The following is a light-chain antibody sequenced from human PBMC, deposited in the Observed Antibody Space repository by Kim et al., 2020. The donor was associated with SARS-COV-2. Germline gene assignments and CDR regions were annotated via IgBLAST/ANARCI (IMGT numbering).Light chain of an antibody. J-gene: IGKJ2*01. CDR3: QQYYGAPPYT. Sequence: IVMTQSPDSLAVSLGERATINCKSSQSILDSSKNRNYLAWFQQKPGQPPKLLIYWASSRESGVPDRFSGSGSGTDFTLTISSLQAEDVAFSYCQQYYGAPPYTFGQGTKLEI. CDR2: WAS. CDR1: QSILDSSKNRNY. V-gene: IGKV4-1*01.